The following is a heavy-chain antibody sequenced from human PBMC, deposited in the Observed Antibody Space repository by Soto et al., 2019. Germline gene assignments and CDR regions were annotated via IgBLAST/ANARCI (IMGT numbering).Heavy chain of an antibody. V-gene: IGHV1-46*03. CDR3: ARDLLGLGRMDV. Sequence: QVQLVQSGAEVKKPGASVKVSCKASGYTFTSYYMHWVRQAPGQGLEWMGIINPSGGSTSYAQKFQGRVTMTRDTSTSTVYMELSSLRSEDTAVYYWARDLLGLGRMDVWGQGTTVTVSS. CDR1: GYTFTSYY. CDR2: INPSGGST. J-gene: IGHJ6*02. D-gene: IGHD3-3*02.